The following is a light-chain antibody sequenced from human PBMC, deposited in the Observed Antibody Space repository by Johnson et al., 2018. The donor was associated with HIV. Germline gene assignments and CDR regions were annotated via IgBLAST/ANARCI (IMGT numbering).Light chain of an antibody. CDR3: GTWDSSLSAPRV. V-gene: IGLV1-51*02. Sequence: QSVLTQAPSVSAAPGQKVTISCSGRSSNIGNNYVSWYQQLPGTAPKLLIYENNKRPSGIPDRFSGSKSGTSATLAIAGLQTGDEADYYCGTWDSSLSAPRVFGTGTKVTVL. CDR1: SSNIGNNY. CDR2: ENN. J-gene: IGLJ1*01.